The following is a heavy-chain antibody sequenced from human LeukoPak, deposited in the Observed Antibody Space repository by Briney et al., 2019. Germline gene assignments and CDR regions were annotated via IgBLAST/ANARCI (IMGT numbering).Heavy chain of an antibody. J-gene: IGHJ4*02. CDR2: ISSSADST. D-gene: IGHD4-23*01. Sequence: PGGSLRLSCEASGFTFSSYAMSWVRQAPGKGLAWVSVISSSADSTYYADSVKGRFTISRDNSKNTLYLQMNNLRAEDTAVYYCAKPLKKYTYGGNFDYWGQGILVTVSS. V-gene: IGHV3-23*01. CDR3: AKPLKKYTYGGNFDY. CDR1: GFTFSSYA.